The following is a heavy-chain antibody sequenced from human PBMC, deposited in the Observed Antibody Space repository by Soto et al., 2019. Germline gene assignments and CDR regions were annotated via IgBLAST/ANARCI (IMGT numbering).Heavy chain of an antibody. CDR2: ISAYNGNT. CDR1: GYTFTSYG. Sequence: ASVKVSCKAPGYTFTSYGISRVRQAPGQGLEWMGWISAYNGNTNYAQKLQGRVTMTTDTSTSTAYLELRSLRSDDTAVYYCARVGDLVVPADNWFDPWGQGTMVTVYS. D-gene: IGHD2-2*01. V-gene: IGHV1-18*04. CDR3: ARVGDLVVPADNWFDP. J-gene: IGHJ5*02.